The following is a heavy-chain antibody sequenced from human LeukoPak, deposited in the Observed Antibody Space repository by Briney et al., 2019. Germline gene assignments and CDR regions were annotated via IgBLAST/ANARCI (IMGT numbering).Heavy chain of an antibody. J-gene: IGHJ4*02. D-gene: IGHD1-26*01. Sequence: GGSLRLSCAASGFTFSSYAMSWVRQAPGKGLEWVSTMSGRGSSTFYADSVKGRFTISRDNSKNTLYLQMNSLRAEDTAVYYCAKEKLGDFDYWGQGTLVTVSS. CDR1: GFTFSSYA. V-gene: IGHV3-23*01. CDR3: AKEKLGDFDY. CDR2: MSGRGSST.